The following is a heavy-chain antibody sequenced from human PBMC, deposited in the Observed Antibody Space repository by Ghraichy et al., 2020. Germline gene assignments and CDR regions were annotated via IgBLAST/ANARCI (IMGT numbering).Heavy chain of an antibody. CDR3: ARGGNYDSSGYYLAYYFDY. D-gene: IGHD3-22*01. CDR1: GYTFTGYY. Sequence: ASVKVSCKASGYTFTGYYMHWVRQAPGQGLEWMGWINPNSGGTNYAQKFQGRVTMTRDTSISTAYMELSRLRSDDTAVYYCARGGNYDSSGYYLAYYFDYWCQVTLVTVSS. V-gene: IGHV1-2*02. CDR2: INPNSGGT. J-gene: IGHJ4*02.